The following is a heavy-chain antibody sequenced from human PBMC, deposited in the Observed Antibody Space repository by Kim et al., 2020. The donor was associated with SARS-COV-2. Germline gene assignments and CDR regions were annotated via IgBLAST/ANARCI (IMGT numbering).Heavy chain of an antibody. Sequence: GGSLRLSCAASGFDFGTHSMNWVRQAPGKGLEWVSSIGGASNYIYYADSVKGRFTISRDNANNSLYLQMNSLRAEDTAVYYCARGGYCSSTICYFYYYAPDVGGQGTTVTVSS. CDR3: ARGGYCSSTICYFYYYAPDV. D-gene: IGHD2-2*01. V-gene: IGHV3-21*01. J-gene: IGHJ6*02. CDR2: IGGASNYI. CDR1: GFDFGTHS.